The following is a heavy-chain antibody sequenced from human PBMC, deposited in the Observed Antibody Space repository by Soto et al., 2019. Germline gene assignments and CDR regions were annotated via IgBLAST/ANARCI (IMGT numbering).Heavy chain of an antibody. V-gene: IGHV3-48*01. Sequence: VQLVESGGGLVQPGGSLRLSCAASGFTFSSYSVNWVRQAPGKGLEWVSYISSSSSSIYYADSVKGRFTISRDNAKNSLYLQMNSLRAEDTAVYYCARDLNLGSFDYWGQGTLVTVSS. CDR1: GFTFSSYS. CDR3: ARDLNLGSFDY. J-gene: IGHJ4*02. CDR2: ISSSSSSI.